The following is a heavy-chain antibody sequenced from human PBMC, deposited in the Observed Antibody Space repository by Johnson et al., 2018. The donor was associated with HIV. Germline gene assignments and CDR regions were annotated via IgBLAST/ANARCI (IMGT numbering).Heavy chain of an antibody. CDR2: ISYDGRTK. D-gene: IGHD6-6*01. J-gene: IGHJ3*02. CDR3: ARGRSSSSTAAFDI. CDR1: GFTFSSYA. Sequence: QVQLVAAGGGLVQPGRSLRLSCVASGFTFSSYAMHWVRQAPGKGLEWVAVISYDGRTKYFADSVKGRFTISRDNSKNTLYLQMKSLRGEDTAVYSCARGRSSSSTAAFDIWGQGTMVTVSS. V-gene: IGHV3-30*04.